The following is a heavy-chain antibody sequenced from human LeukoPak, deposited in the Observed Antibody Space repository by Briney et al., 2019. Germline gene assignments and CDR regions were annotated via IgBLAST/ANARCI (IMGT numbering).Heavy chain of an antibody. V-gene: IGHV4-4*07. Sequence: PSETLSLTCTVSGGSISSYYWSWIRQPAGKGLEWIGRIYTSGSTNYNPSLKSRVTMSVDTSKNQFSLKLSSVTAADTAVYYCATYYYDGTGYYYRGFHIWGQGTMVTVSS. CDR3: ATYYYDGTGYYYRGFHI. CDR2: IYTSGST. CDR1: GGSISSYY. D-gene: IGHD3-22*01. J-gene: IGHJ3*02.